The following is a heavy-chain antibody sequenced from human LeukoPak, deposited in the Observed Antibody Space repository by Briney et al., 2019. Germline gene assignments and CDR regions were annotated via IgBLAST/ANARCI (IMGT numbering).Heavy chain of an antibody. CDR3: ARVSGYDFPYYFDY. CDR1: GGTFSSYA. D-gene: IGHD5-12*01. Sequence: GASVKVFCKASGGTFSSYAISWVRQAPGQGLEWMGRIIPILGIANYAQKFQGRVTITADKSTSTAYMELSSLRSEDTAVYYCARVSGYDFPYYFDYWGQGTLVTVSS. J-gene: IGHJ4*02. V-gene: IGHV1-69*04. CDR2: IIPILGIA.